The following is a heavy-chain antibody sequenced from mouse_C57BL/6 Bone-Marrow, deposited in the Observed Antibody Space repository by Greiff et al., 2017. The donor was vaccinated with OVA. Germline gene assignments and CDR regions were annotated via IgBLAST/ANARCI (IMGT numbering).Heavy chain of an antibody. J-gene: IGHJ2*01. V-gene: IGHV6-3*01. Sequence: EVKLMESGGGLVQPGGSMKLSCVASGFTFSNYWMNWVRQSPEKGLEWVAQIRLKSDNYATHYAESVKGRFTISRDDSKSSVYLQMNNLRAEDTGIYYCTAGAAQARFDYWGQGTTLTVSS. D-gene: IGHD3-2*02. CDR2: IRLKSDNYAT. CDR1: GFTFSNYW. CDR3: TAGAAQARFDY.